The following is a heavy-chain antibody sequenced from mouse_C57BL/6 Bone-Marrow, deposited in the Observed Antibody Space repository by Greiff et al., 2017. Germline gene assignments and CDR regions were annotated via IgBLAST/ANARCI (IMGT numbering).Heavy chain of an antibody. J-gene: IGHJ2*01. CDR1: GFTFSSYG. V-gene: IGHV5-6*01. CDR3: ARHGGLRPLDY. D-gene: IGHD2-4*01. CDR2: ISSGGSYT. Sequence: VQLQQSGGDLVKPGGSLKLSCAASGFTFSSYGMSWVRQTPDTRLEWVATISSGGSYTYSPDSVKGRFTISRDNAKNTLYLQMSSLKSEDTAMYYCARHGGLRPLDYWGQGTTLTVSS.